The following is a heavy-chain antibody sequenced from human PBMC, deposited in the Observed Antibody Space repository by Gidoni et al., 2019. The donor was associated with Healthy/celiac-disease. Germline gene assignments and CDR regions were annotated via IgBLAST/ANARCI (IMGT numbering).Heavy chain of an antibody. CDR2: INHSGST. Sequence: QVQLQQWGAGLLKPSETLSLPCAVYGGSFIGYYWSWIRQPPGKGLEWIGEINHSGSTNYNPSLKSKVTISVDTSKNQFSLKLSSVTAADTAVYYCARGYYVWGSYRFPGLYFDYWGQGTLVTVSS. CDR1: GGSFIGYY. V-gene: IGHV4-34*01. CDR3: ARGYYVWGSYRFPGLYFDY. D-gene: IGHD3-16*02. J-gene: IGHJ4*02.